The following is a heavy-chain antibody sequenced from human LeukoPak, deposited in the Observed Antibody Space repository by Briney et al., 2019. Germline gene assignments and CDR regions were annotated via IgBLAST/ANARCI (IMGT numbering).Heavy chain of an antibody. D-gene: IGHD3-10*01. CDR2: IYPGDSDT. Sequence: GESLKISRKGSGYSFTSYWIGWVRQMPGKGLEWMGIIYPGDSDTRYSPSFQGQVTISADKSISTAYLQWSSLKASDTAMYYCARLTMVRGVLDRFDYWGQGTLVTVSS. CDR3: ARLTMVRGVLDRFDY. CDR1: GYSFTSYW. J-gene: IGHJ4*02. V-gene: IGHV5-51*01.